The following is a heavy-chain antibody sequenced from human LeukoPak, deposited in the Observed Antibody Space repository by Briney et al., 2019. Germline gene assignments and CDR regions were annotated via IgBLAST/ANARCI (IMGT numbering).Heavy chain of an antibody. CDR3: ARRRYRRDEAYDY. CDR2: IYPGDSDT. Sequence: GESLKSSCTRSRYSFTAYWMSSPRQMPGKGLEWMGIIYPGDSDTRYSPSFQGQVTMSADKSISTAYLQWSSLKASDTAMYYCARRRYRRDEAYDYWGQGTLVTVSS. D-gene: IGHD3-16*02. CDR1: RYSFTAYW. J-gene: IGHJ4*02. V-gene: IGHV5-51*01.